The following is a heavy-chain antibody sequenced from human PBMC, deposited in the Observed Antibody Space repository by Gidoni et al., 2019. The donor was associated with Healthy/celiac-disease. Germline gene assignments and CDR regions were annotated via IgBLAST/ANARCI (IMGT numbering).Heavy chain of an antibody. CDR1: GYSFTSYW. CDR3: ARTYCSSTSCNKRVDY. D-gene: IGHD2-2*01. V-gene: IGHV5-51*01. CDR2: IYPGDSDT. Sequence: EVQLVQSGAEVKKPGESLKISCKGSGYSFTSYWIGWVRQMPGKGLEWMGIIYPGDSDTRYSPSFQGQVTISADKSISTAYLQWSSLKASDTAMYYCARTYCSSTSCNKRVDYWGQGTLVTVSS. J-gene: IGHJ4*02.